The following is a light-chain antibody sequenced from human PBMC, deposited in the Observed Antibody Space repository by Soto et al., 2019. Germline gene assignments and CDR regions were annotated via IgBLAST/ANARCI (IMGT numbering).Light chain of an antibody. CDR3: SSYTRSNTRV. V-gene: IGLV2-14*03. CDR2: DVT. Sequence: QSALTQPASVSGSPGQSITISCAGTTSDVGTYNSVSWYQQHPGKAPKLIIYDVTNRPSGVSNRFSGSKSGNTASLTISGLQAEDEADYYCSSYTRSNTRVFGGGTKLTVL. CDR1: TSDVGTYNS. J-gene: IGLJ3*02.